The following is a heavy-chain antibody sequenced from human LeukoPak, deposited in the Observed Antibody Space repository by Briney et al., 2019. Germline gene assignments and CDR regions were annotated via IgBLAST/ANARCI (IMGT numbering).Heavy chain of an antibody. CDR1: GYSFTSYW. CDR2: IYPGDSDT. CDR3: ARKTYDFWSGYPEAYYFDY. J-gene: IGHJ4*01. D-gene: IGHD3-3*01. Sequence: GESLKISCKGSGYSFTSYWIGWVRQMPGKGLEWMGIIYPGDSDTRYSPSFQGQVTISADKSISTAYLQWSSLKASDTAMYYCARKTYDFWSGYPEAYYFDYWGQEPWSPSPQ. V-gene: IGHV5-51*01.